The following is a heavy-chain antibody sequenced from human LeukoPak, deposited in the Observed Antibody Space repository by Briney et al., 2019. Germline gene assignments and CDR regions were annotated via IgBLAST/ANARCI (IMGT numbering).Heavy chain of an antibody. Sequence: SQTLSLTCAISGDSVSSNSAAWNWIRQSPSRGLEWLGRTYYRSKWYNDYAVSVKSRITINPDTSKNQFSLQLNSVTPEDTAVYYCASPYCSGGSCNSIFDYWGQGTLVTVSS. CDR1: GDSVSSNSAA. CDR2: TYYRSKWYN. J-gene: IGHJ4*02. V-gene: IGHV6-1*01. D-gene: IGHD2-15*01. CDR3: ASPYCSGGSCNSIFDY.